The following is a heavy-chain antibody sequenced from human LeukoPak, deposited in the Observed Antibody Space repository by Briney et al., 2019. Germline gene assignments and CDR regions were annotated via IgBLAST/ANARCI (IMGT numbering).Heavy chain of an antibody. Sequence: GASVKVSCKASVYTFTGYYMHWVRQAPGQGLEWMGWINPNSGGTNYAQKLQGRVTMTTDTSTSTAYMELRSLRSDDTAVYYCARVPPNYDFWSAGNYMDVWGKGTTVTVSS. J-gene: IGHJ6*03. CDR3: ARVPPNYDFWSAGNYMDV. V-gene: IGHV1-2*02. CDR1: VYTFTGYY. D-gene: IGHD3-3*01. CDR2: INPNSGGT.